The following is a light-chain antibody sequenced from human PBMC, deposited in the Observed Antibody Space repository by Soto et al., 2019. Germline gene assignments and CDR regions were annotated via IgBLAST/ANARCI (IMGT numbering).Light chain of an antibody. CDR3: QHYYGTSPIS. Sequence: VLTQSPGTLSLSPGERATLSCRASQSVSSRLAWYQHKSGQAPRLLISGASRTATGIPDRFSGSGSGTDFTLTISRLEPEDFAMYYCQHYYGTSPISFGQGTRLEIK. CDR1: QSVSSR. CDR2: GAS. V-gene: IGKV3-20*01. J-gene: IGKJ5*01.